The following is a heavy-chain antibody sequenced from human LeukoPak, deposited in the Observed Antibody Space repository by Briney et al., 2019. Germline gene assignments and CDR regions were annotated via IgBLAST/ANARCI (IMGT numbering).Heavy chain of an antibody. CDR3: ARWGDGYTNFDY. CDR2: ISSSGSTI. Sequence: GGSLRLSCAASGYTFSNYAMSWIRQAPGKGLEWVSYISSSGSTIYYADSVKGRFTISRDNAKNSLYLQMNSLRAEDTAVYYCARWGDGYTNFDYWGQGTLVTVCS. V-gene: IGHV3-11*04. D-gene: IGHD5-24*01. CDR1: GYTFSNYA. J-gene: IGHJ4*02.